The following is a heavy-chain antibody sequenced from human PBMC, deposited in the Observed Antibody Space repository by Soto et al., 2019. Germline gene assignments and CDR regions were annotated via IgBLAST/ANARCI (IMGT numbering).Heavy chain of an antibody. CDR1: GYTFTSYD. V-gene: IGHV1-8*01. CDR2: MNPNSGNT. J-gene: IGHJ5*02. Sequence: QVQLVQSGAEVKKPGASVKVSCKASGYTFTSYDINWVRQATGQGLEWMGWMNPNSGNTAYAQKFLGRVPMPRNPSISTAYMALSSLRSEDTAVYYCARERTRGFDPWGQGTLVTVSS. CDR3: ARERTRGFDP.